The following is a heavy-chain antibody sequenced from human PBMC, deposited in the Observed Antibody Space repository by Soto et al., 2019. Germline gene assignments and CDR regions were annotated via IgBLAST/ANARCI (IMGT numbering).Heavy chain of an antibody. J-gene: IGHJ5*02. D-gene: IGHD3-16*01. Sequence: SETLSLTCTVSGGSLSGGSYYWNWIRQPPGKQMEWIGYIYDSGATKYNPSLKSRVTISQDTSKNQFSLKMNSVTPSDTAVYYCARDWGPYWFDTWGQGILVTVSS. CDR2: IYDSGAT. V-gene: IGHV4-61*01. CDR1: GGSLSGGSYY. CDR3: ARDWGPYWFDT.